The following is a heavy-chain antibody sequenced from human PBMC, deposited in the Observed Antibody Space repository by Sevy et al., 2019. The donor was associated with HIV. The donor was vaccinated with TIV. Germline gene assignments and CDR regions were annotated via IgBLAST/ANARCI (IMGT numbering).Heavy chain of an antibody. J-gene: IGHJ4*02. V-gene: IGHV4-39*01. CDR2: IYYSGST. CDR1: GGSISSSSYY. CDR3: ARGQWLVHDY. D-gene: IGHD6-19*01. Sequence: GSLRLSCTVSGGSISSSSYYWSWIRQPPGKGLEWIGSIYYSGSTYYNPSLKSRVTISVDTSKNQFSLKLSSVTAADTAVYYCARGQWLVHDYWGQGTLVTVSS.